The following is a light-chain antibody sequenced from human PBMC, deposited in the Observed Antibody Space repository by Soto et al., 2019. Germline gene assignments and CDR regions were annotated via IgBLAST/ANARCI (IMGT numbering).Light chain of an antibody. CDR2: RDS. CDR3: QVWESSTARV. J-gene: IGLJ3*02. CDR1: NIGSKN. V-gene: IGLV3-9*01. Sequence: SYELTQPLSVSVALGQTARITCGGNNIGSKNVHWYQQKPCQAPVLVIYRDSNRPSGIPERFSGSSSGNTATLTISRAQAGDGADYYCQVWESSTARVFGGGTKLTVL.